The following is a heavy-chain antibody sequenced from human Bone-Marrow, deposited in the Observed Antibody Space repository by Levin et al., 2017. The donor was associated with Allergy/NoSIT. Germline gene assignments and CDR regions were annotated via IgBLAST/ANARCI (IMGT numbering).Heavy chain of an antibody. CDR1: GFTFGLHW. V-gene: IGHV3-74*01. CDR3: VRDQHYYDSSGFLDAFDL. D-gene: IGHD3-22*01. Sequence: PGGSLRLSCATSGFTFGLHWMHWVRQAPGKGLVWVSRINGDGTKVSYADSVKGRFTISRDNARNTVYLQMNSLSAEDTAVYSCVRDQHYYDSSGFLDAFDLWGQGTMVTVSA. CDR2: INGDGTKV. J-gene: IGHJ3*01.